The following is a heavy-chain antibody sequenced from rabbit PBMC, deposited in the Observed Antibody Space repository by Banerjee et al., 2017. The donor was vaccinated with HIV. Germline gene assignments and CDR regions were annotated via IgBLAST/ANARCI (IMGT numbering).Heavy chain of an antibody. J-gene: IGHJ6*01. D-gene: IGHD4-1*01. V-gene: IGHV1S40*01. CDR2: IDAGSSGYT. Sequence: QSLEESGGDLVKPGASLTLTCTASRFTLSSYWMCWVRQAPGKGLEWIACIDAGSSGYTWYANWAKGRFTISKTSSTTVTLQMTSLTAADTATYFCARELGGGWGLSLWGPGTLVTVS. CDR3: ARELGGGWGLSL. CDR1: RFTLSSYW.